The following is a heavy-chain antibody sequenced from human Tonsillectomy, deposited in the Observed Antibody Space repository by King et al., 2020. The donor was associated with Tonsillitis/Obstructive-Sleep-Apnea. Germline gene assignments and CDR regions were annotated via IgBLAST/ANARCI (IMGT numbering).Heavy chain of an antibody. CDR2: INHSGST. CDR1: GGSFSGYY. V-gene: IGHV4-34*01. J-gene: IGHJ6*03. D-gene: IGHD3-3*01. CDR3: ARATYYDFWSGYPGRNYYYMDV. Sequence: QVQLQQWGAGLLKPSETLSLTCAVYGGSFSGYYWSWIRQPPGKGLEWIGEINHSGSTNYTPSLTSRVTISVDTPKDQYSLKLSSVTAAATAVYYSARATYYDFWSGYPGRNYYYMDVWGKGTTVTVSS.